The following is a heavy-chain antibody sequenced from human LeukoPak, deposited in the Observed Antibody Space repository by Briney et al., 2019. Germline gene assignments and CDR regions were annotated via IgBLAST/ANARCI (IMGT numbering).Heavy chain of an antibody. D-gene: IGHD6-6*01. J-gene: IGHJ4*02. CDR3: ARDQYSSSSRELDY. Sequence: PGGSLRLSCAASGFTFSSYAMHWVRQAPGKGLEWVAVISYDGSNKYYADSVKGRFTISRDNSKNSLYLQMNSLRAEDTAVYYCARDQYSSSSRELDYWGQGTLVTVSS. V-gene: IGHV3-30-3*01. CDR2: ISYDGSNK. CDR1: GFTFSSYA.